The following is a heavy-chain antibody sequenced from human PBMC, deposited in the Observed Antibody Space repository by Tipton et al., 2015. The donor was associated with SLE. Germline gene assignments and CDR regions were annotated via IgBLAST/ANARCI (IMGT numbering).Heavy chain of an antibody. Sequence: TLSLTCTVSGGSISSYYWSWIRQPPGKGLEWIGYIYYSGSTNYNPSLKSRVTISVDTSKNQFSLKLSSVTAADTAVYYCARSRDCSGGSCHEYFQHWGQGTLVTVSS. CDR3: ARSRDCSGGSCHEYFQH. J-gene: IGHJ1*01. CDR2: IYYSGST. V-gene: IGHV4-59*12. CDR1: GGSISSYY. D-gene: IGHD2-15*01.